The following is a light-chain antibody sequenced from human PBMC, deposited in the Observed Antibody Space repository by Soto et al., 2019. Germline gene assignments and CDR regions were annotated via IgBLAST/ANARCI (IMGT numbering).Light chain of an antibody. J-gene: IGLJ3*02. V-gene: IGLV4-60*02. CDR2: VEGSGSY. Sequence: QSVLTQSSSASASLGSSVTFTCTLSSGHSTYIIAWHQQQPGKAPRYLMKVEGSGSYNKGSGVPDRFSGSSSGADRYLTISNLQFEDEADYYCETWDRNTRVYGGGTKLTVL. CDR1: SGHSTYI. CDR3: ETWDRNTRV.